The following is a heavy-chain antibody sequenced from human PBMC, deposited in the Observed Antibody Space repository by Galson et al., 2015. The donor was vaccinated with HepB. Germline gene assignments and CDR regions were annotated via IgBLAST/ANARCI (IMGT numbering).Heavy chain of an antibody. V-gene: IGHV3-33*08. Sequence: SLRLSCAASGFTFSSYGMHWVRQAPGKGLEWVAVIWYDGSNKYYADSVKGRFTISRDNSKNTLYLQMNSLRAEDTAVYYCARDRGAYCGGDCYYFDYWGQGTLVTVSS. CDR3: ARDRGAYCGGDCYYFDY. J-gene: IGHJ4*02. CDR1: GFTFSSYG. D-gene: IGHD2-21*02. CDR2: IWYDGSNK.